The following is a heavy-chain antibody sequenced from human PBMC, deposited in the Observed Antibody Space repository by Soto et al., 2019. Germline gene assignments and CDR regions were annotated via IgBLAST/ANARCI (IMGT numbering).Heavy chain of an antibody. CDR1: GFSVSSNY. Sequence: EVQLVESGGGLIQPGGSLRLSCAASGFSVSSNYMSWVRQAPGKGLEWVSVMYSGGRTYYADSVKGRFTISRDNSKNTLYLQMNSLRAEDTAVYYCARGRVPQDDDFWRGSPFGLDVWGQGTTVTVSS. CDR3: ARGRVPQDDDFWRGSPFGLDV. J-gene: IGHJ6*02. V-gene: IGHV3-53*01. CDR2: MYSGGRT. D-gene: IGHD3-3*01.